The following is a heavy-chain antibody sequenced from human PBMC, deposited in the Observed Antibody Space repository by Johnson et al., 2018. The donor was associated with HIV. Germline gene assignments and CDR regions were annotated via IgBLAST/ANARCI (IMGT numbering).Heavy chain of an antibody. J-gene: IGHJ3*02. Sequence: VQLVESGGGVVRPGGSLRLSCAASGFTFDDYGLSWVRQTPGKGLEWVSGINWNGGRTGYAASVKGRFPISRDNAQNSLYLQMNSLRAEDTAMYYCARVSLYSGSYSGLHSGGFDIWGQGTMVTVSS. CDR3: ARVSLYSGSYSGLHSGGFDI. CDR2: INWNGGRT. D-gene: IGHD1-26*01. CDR1: GFTFDDYG. V-gene: IGHV3-20*04.